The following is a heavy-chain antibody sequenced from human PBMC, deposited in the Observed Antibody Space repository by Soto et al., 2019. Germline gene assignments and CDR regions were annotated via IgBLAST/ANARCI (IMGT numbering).Heavy chain of an antibody. Sequence: EVQLVESGGGLVQPGGSLKLSCAASGFTFSGSAMHWVRQASGKGLEWVGRIRSKANRYATAYAASVKGRFTIYRYDSKNREYLQMNGLKTEDTVVYYCTRPRFGSYGSGSYSGVLECDPWGQGTLVTVSS. J-gene: IGHJ5*02. D-gene: IGHD3-10*01. CDR1: GFTFSGSA. CDR3: TRPRFGSYGSGSYSGVLECDP. V-gene: IGHV3-73*02. CDR2: IRSKANRYAT.